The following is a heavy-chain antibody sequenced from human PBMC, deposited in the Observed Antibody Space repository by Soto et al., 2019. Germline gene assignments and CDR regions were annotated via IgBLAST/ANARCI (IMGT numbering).Heavy chain of an antibody. CDR3: TASRGQGGFDI. Sequence: GGSLRLSCVVSGFSVSDAWMSWVRQAPGKGLEWVARIISKIDGGTADYTTPVKGKFSTSRDESQNTLYLQMNSLKIEYTAIYFCTASRGQGGFDIWGQGTLVTVSS. CDR1: GFSVSDAW. V-gene: IGHV3-15*01. CDR2: IISKIDGGTA. J-gene: IGHJ3*02. D-gene: IGHD2-15*01.